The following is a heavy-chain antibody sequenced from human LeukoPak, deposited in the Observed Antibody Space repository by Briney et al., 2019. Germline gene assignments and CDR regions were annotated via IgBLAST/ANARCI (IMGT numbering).Heavy chain of an antibody. D-gene: IGHD6-19*01. CDR1: GFAFSSQA. CDR3: AKVARRTSGWYFFDY. Sequence: GGSLRLSCAASGFAFSSQAMGWVRQAPGKGLEWVSVTSDSGSITYYADSVKGRFTISRDNSKNTLFLQMNSLRAEDTAVYYCAKVARRTSGWYFFDYWGQGALVTVSS. J-gene: IGHJ4*02. CDR2: TSDSGSIT. V-gene: IGHV3-23*01.